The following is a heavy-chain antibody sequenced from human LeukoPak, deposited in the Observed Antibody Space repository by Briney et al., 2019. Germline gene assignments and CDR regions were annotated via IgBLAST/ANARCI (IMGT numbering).Heavy chain of an antibody. J-gene: IGHJ4*02. V-gene: IGHV3-33*08. Sequence: GGSLRLSCAASGFTVSSNYMSWVRQAPGKGLEWVAVIWYDGSNQDYADSVKGRFTISRDNSKNTLYLQVSSLRAEDTAVYYCARDRWYDGSGYIAAFDYWGQGTLVTVS. CDR1: GFTVSSNY. CDR3: ARDRWYDGSGYIAAFDY. D-gene: IGHD3-22*01. CDR2: IWYDGSNQ.